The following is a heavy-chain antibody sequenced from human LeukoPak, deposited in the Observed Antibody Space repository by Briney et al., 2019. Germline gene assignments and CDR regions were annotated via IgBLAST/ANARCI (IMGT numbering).Heavy chain of an antibody. V-gene: IGHV4-59*01. CDR2: IYYSGST. CDR3: ARGVCSGGSCRNWFDP. D-gene: IGHD2-15*01. Sequence: SETLSLTCTVSGGSISSYYWSWIRQPPGEGLEWIGYIYYSGSTNYNPSLKSRVTISVDTSKNQFSLKLSSVTAADTAVYYCARGVCSGGSCRNWFDPWGQGTLVTVSS. J-gene: IGHJ5*02. CDR1: GGSISSYY.